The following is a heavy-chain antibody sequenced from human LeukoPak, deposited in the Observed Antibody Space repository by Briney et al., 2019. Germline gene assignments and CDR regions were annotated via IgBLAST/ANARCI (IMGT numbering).Heavy chain of an antibody. CDR2: IDDSGTT. J-gene: IGHJ4*02. D-gene: IGHD3-10*01. CDR1: GGSSIGYS. V-gene: IGHV4-34*01. CDR3: ARAALYKCDY. Sequence: PSETLSLTCAVYGGSSIGYSWSWVRQPPGKGLEWIGEIDDSGTTNYNPSLKSRVTISVDTSKNQFSLKLSSVTAADTAVYYCARAALYKCDYWGQGTLVTVSS.